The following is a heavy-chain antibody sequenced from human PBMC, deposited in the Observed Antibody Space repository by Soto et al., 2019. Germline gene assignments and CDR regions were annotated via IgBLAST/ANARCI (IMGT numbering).Heavy chain of an antibody. D-gene: IGHD3-3*01. CDR1: GASIRSGDYY. CDR2: IYYSGST. V-gene: IGHV4-30-4*01. CDR3: VRGRVSSGFQNLDY. J-gene: IGHJ4*02. Sequence: QVQLQESGPGLVKPSQTLSLTCSVSGASIRSGDYYWNWIRQPPGKGLEWMAYIYYSGSTYYNPSFNRRITVSLDTPKNQFTLKLSSVTAADTAVYYCVRGRVSSGFQNLDYWGQGTLVTVSS.